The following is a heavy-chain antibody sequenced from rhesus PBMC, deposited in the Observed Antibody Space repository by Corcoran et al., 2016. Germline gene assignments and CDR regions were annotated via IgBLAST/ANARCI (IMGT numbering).Heavy chain of an antibody. CDR3: ARDLAAAGTFDF. V-gene: IGHV4-169*02. D-gene: IGHD6-25*01. CDR1: GGSISSSY. CDR2: IYGSGSST. J-gene: IGHJ3*01. Sequence: QLQLQESGPGLGKPSETLSVTCAVSGGSISSSYWSWIRQAPGKVREWSGYIYGSGSSTNYNPSLKSRVTLSVDTAKNQPCLKLSSVTTADTAVYYCARDLAAAGTFDFWGPGLRVTVSS.